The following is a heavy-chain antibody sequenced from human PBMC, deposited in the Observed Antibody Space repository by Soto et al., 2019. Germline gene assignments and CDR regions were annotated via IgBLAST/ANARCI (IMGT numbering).Heavy chain of an antibody. J-gene: IGHJ6*02. CDR2: ISSSSSYI. Sequence: GGSLRLSCAASGFTFSSYSMNWVRQAPGKGLEWVSSISSSSSYIYYADSVKGRFTISRDNAKNSLYLQMNSLRAEDTAVYYCARDRIAAAGTGGYYYYGMDVWGQGTTVTVSS. CDR3: ARDRIAAAGTGGYYYYGMDV. D-gene: IGHD6-13*01. V-gene: IGHV3-21*01. CDR1: GFTFSSYS.